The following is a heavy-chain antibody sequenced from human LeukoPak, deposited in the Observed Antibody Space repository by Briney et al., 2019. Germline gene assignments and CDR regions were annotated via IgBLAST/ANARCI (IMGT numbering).Heavy chain of an antibody. V-gene: IGHV3-49*04. CDR2: IRSKAYGGTT. CDR3: TRAYYYYDCSDL. J-gene: IGHJ5*02. D-gene: IGHD3-22*01. Sequence: PGGSLRLSCTASGFTFGDYAMSWVRQAPGRGLEWVGFIRSKAYGGTTEYAASVKGRFTISRDDSKSIAYLQMNSLKTEDTAVYYCTRAYYYYDCSDLWGQGTLVTVSS. CDR1: GFTFGDYA.